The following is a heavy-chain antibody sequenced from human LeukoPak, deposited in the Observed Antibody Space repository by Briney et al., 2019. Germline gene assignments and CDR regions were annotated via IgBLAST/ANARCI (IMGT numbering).Heavy chain of an antibody. J-gene: IGHJ3*02. Sequence: PGRSLRLSCAASGFTFDDYVMHWVRQAPGKGLEWVSGISWNSGSIGYADSVKGRFTISRDNAKNSLYLQMNSLRAEDTALYYCAKDRGPLLDRRAFDIWGQGTMVTVSS. CDR2: ISWNSGSI. CDR3: AKDRGPLLDRRAFDI. CDR1: GFTFDDYV. D-gene: IGHD3-10*01. V-gene: IGHV3-9*01.